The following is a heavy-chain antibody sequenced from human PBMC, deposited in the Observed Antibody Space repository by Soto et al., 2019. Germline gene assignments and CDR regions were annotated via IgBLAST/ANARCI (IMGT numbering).Heavy chain of an antibody. Sequence: QVQLVQSGAEVKNPGASVKVSCQASNYLFGAFGISWVRQAPGQGLEWMGWITPYNGNTTYAEKFQDRVTMTADKSTTTAYMEVRRLTSDDTAVYFCARISARRNDFDVWGQGTVVTVSS. CDR1: NYLFGAFG. J-gene: IGHJ3*01. CDR2: ITPYNGNT. V-gene: IGHV1-18*01. CDR3: ARISARRNDFDV.